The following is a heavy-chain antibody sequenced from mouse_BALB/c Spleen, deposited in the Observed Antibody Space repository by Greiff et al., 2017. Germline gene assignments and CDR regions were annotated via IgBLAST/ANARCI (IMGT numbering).Heavy chain of an antibody. Sequence: EVQRVESGAELVKPGASVKLSCTASGFNIKDTYMHWVKQRPEQGLEWIGRIDPANGNTKYDPKFQGKATITADTSSNTAYLQLSSLTSEDTAVYYCARSGSSHWYFDVWGAGTTVTVSS. CDR3: ARSGSSHWYFDV. J-gene: IGHJ1*01. CDR2: IDPANGNT. V-gene: IGHV14-3*02. CDR1: GFNIKDTY. D-gene: IGHD1-1*01.